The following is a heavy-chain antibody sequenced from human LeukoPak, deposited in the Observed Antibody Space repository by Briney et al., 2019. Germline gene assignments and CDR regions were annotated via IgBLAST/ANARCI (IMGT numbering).Heavy chain of an antibody. V-gene: IGHV3-30-3*01. CDR3: ASRTYGVRYFDY. CDR2: ISYDGSNK. J-gene: IGHJ4*02. CDR1: GFTFSSYA. Sequence: GGSLRLSCAASGFTFSSYAMHWVRQAPGKGLEWVAVISYDGSNKYYADSVKGRFTISRDNSKNTLYLQMNSLRAEDTAVYYCASRTYGVRYFDYWGQGTLVTVSS. D-gene: IGHD3-3*01.